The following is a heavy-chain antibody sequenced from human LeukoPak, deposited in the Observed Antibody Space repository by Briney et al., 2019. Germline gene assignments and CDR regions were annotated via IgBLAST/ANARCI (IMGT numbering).Heavy chain of an antibody. CDR3: ARSPSYGGKTHAFDI. CDR1: GGTFSSYA. Sequence: ASVKVSCKASGGTFSSYAISWVRQAPGQGLEWMGGIIPIFGTANYAQKFQGRVTITTDESTSTAYMELSSLRSEDTAVYYCARSPSYGGKTHAFDISGQGTIVTVSS. CDR2: IIPIFGTA. V-gene: IGHV1-69*05. J-gene: IGHJ3*02. D-gene: IGHD5-18*01.